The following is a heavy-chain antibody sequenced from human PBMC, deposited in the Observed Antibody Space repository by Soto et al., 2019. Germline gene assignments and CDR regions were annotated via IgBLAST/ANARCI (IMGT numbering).Heavy chain of an antibody. V-gene: IGHV4-39*01. J-gene: IGHJ6*02. Sequence: PSETLSLTCTVSGGSISSSSYYWGWIRQPPGKGLEWIGSIYYSGSTYYNPSLKSRVTISVDTSKNQFSLKLSSVTAANTAVYYCARVPYYYDSSGYYYGRLGYYYYGMDVWGQGTTVT. D-gene: IGHD3-22*01. CDR1: GGSISSSSYY. CDR2: IYYSGST. CDR3: ARVPYYYDSSGYYYGRLGYYYYGMDV.